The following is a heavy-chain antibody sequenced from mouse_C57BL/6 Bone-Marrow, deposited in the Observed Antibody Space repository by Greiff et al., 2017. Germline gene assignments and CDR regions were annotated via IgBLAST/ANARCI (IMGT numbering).Heavy chain of an antibody. CDR2: INPNNGGT. CDR3: ARITTAALFAY. J-gene: IGHJ3*01. D-gene: IGHD1-2*01. Sequence: EVQLQQSGPELVKPGASVKISCKASGYTFTDYYMNWVKQSHGKSLEWIGDINPNNGGTSYNQKFKGKATLTVDKSSSTAYMELRSLTSEDSAVYNCARITTAALFAYWGQGTLVTVSA. V-gene: IGHV1-26*01. CDR1: GYTFTDYY.